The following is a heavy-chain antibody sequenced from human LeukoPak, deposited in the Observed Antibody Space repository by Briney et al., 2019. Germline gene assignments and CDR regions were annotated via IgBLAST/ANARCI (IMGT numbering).Heavy chain of an antibody. J-gene: IGHJ4*02. D-gene: IGHD3-22*01. CDR1: GGSISGYY. Sequence: PSETLSLTCTVSGGSISGYYWSWIRQPPGKGLEWIGYIYYNGSTNYKPSLKSRVTISLDTSKNQFSLKLSSVTAADTAVYYCARATYYESSGYQYWGQGTLVTVSA. CDR2: IYYNGST. CDR3: ARATYYESSGYQY. V-gene: IGHV4-59*01.